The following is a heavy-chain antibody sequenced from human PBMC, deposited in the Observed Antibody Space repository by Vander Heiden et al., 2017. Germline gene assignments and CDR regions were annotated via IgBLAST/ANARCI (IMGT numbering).Heavy chain of an antibody. CDR3: ARAPIAVALRGPDYYGMDV. J-gene: IGHJ6*02. D-gene: IGHD6-19*01. Sequence: QVQLVQSGAEVKKPGASVKVYCKASGYTFTGYSMHWVRQAPGQGLEWMGWINPNSGGTNYAQKFQGWVTMTRDTSISTAYMERSRLRSDDTAVYYCARAPIAVALRGPDYYGMDVWGQGTTVTVSS. CDR2: INPNSGGT. V-gene: IGHV1-2*04. CDR1: GYTFTGYS.